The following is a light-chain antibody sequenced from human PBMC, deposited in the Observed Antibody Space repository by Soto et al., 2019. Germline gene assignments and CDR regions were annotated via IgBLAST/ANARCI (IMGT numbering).Light chain of an antibody. CDR1: QSVSSY. J-gene: IGKJ4*01. CDR2: DAS. Sequence: EIVLTQSPATLSLSPGERATLSCRASQSVSSYLAWYQKKPGQAPRLLIYDASNRATGIPARFSGSGSGTDFTLTISSLEPEDFAVYYCQQRRSWPLTFGGGTKVDIK. V-gene: IGKV3-11*01. CDR3: QQRRSWPLT.